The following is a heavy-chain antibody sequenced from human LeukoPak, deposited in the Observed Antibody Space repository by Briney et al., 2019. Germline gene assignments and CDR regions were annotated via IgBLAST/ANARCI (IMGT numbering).Heavy chain of an antibody. CDR1: GFTFSTYD. CDR2: ISSGGDRT. CDR3: AKVRPYWYFDL. J-gene: IGHJ2*01. V-gene: IGHV3-23*01. Sequence: PGGSLRLSCAASGFTFSTYDMPWVRQAPGRGLEWVSSISSGGDRTYHADSVKGRFSISRDNSKNTLYLQMNSLRAEDTAVYYCAKVRPYWYFDLWGRGTLVTVS.